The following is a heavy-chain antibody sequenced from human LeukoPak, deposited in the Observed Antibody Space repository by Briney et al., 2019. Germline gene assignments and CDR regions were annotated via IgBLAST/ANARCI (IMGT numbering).Heavy chain of an antibody. CDR1: GYTFTSYA. CDR2: INAGNGNT. Sequence: ASVKVSCKASGYTFTSYAMHWVRQAPGQRLEWMGWINAGNGNTKYSQKFQGRVTITRDTSASTAYMELSSLRSEDTAVYYCATSLLELDAFDIWGQGTMVTVSS. V-gene: IGHV1-3*01. D-gene: IGHD1-7*01. CDR3: ATSLLELDAFDI. J-gene: IGHJ3*02.